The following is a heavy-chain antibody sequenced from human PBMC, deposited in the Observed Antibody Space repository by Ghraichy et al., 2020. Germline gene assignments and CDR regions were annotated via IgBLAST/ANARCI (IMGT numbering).Heavy chain of an antibody. CDR3: ARGAVKYWNSFGY. V-gene: IGHV4-34*01. Sequence: SQTLSLTCAVYGGSFSGYYWSWIRQPPGKGLEWIGEIDHSGITSYNPSLKSRITMSVDTSKNQFSLRLSSVTAADTAVYYCARGAVKYWNSFGYWGQGTLVTVSS. D-gene: IGHD1-7*01. CDR1: GGSFSGYY. CDR2: IDHSGIT. J-gene: IGHJ4*02.